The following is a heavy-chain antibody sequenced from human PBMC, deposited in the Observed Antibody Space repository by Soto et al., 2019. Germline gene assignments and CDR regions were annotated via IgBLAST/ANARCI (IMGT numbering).Heavy chain of an antibody. J-gene: IGHJ4*02. V-gene: IGHV4-39*01. CDR3: ARRRFPAQYFAGYFDY. D-gene: IGHD3-10*01. CDR1: GGSISSSSYY. Sequence: QLQLQESGPGLVKPSETLSLTCTVSGGSISSSSYYWGWIRQPPGKGLEWIGSIYYSGSTYYNPSLKSRVTISVDTSKNQFSLKLSSVTAADTAVYYRARRRFPAQYFAGYFDYWGQGTLVTVSS. CDR2: IYYSGST.